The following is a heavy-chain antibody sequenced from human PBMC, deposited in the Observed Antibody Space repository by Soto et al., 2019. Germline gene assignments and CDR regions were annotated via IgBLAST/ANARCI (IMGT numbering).Heavy chain of an antibody. CDR2: INPNSGGT. CDR3: AREGRAVAGYYYYYMDV. Sequence: GASVKVSCKASGYTFTGYYMHWVRQAPGQGLEWMGWINPNSGGTNYAQKFQGWVTMTRDTSISTAYMELSRLRSDDTAVYYCAREGRAVAGYYYYYMDVWGKGTTVTVSS. D-gene: IGHD6-19*01. CDR1: GYTFTGYY. V-gene: IGHV1-2*04. J-gene: IGHJ6*03.